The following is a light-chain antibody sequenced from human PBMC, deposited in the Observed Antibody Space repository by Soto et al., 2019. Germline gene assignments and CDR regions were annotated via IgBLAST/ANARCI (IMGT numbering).Light chain of an antibody. CDR3: QQANTFPT. J-gene: IGKJ1*01. V-gene: IGKV1-12*01. Sequence: DIQMTQSPSSVSASVGDRVTITCRASQDIRSWLAWYQQKPGKAHNLLIYAASTLRSGVPSRFSGSGSGTDFTLTISSLQAEDFAVYYCQQANTFPTFGQGTKVEIK. CDR2: AAS. CDR1: QDIRSW.